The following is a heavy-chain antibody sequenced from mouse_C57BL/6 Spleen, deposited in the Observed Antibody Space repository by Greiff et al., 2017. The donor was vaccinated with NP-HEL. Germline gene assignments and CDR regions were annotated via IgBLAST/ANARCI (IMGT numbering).Heavy chain of an antibody. J-gene: IGHJ2*01. CDR1: GYTFTSYW. CDR2: IDPSDSDT. CDR3: ARFGSRLFDY. D-gene: IGHD1-1*01. Sequence: QVQLQQPGAELVRPGSSVKLSCKASGYTFTSYWMHWVKQRPIQGLEWIGNIDPSDSDTHYNQKFKDKATLTVDKSSSTAYMQLGSLTSEDSAVYYCARFGSRLFDYWGQGTTLTVSS. V-gene: IGHV1-52*01.